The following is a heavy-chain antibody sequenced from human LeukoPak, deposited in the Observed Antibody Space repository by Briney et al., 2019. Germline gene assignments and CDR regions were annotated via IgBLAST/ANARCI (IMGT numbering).Heavy chain of an antibody. D-gene: IGHD2-15*01. J-gene: IGHJ1*01. Sequence: GESLKISSKGSGYSFTSYWIGWVRQMPGKGLEWMGIIYPGDSDTRYSPSFQGQVTISADKSISTAYLQWSSLKASDTAMYYCARCPLYCSGGSCYRTESVGYFQHWGQGTLVTVSS. V-gene: IGHV5-51*01. CDR2: IYPGDSDT. CDR1: GYSFTSYW. CDR3: ARCPLYCSGGSCYRTESVGYFQH.